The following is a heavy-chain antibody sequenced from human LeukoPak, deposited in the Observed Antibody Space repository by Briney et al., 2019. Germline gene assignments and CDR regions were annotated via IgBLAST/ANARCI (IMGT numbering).Heavy chain of an antibody. D-gene: IGHD3-22*01. V-gene: IGHV4-59*01. CDR2: IYYSGST. CDR3: ATLGNYYYDSSGTGDY. CDR1: GGSISSYY. Sequence: SETLSLTCTVSGGSISSYYWSWIRQPPGKGLEWIGYIYYSGSTNYNPSLKSRVTISVDTSKNQFSLKLSSVTAADTAVYYCATLGNYYYDSSGTGDYWAQGTLVTVSS. J-gene: IGHJ4*02.